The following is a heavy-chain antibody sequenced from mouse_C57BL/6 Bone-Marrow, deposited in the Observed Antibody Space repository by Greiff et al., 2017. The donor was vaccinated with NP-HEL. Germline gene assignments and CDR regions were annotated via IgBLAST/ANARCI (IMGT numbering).Heavy chain of an antibody. Sequence: DVQLQESGPGLVKPSQSLSLTCSVTGYSITSGYYWNWIRQFPGNKLEWMGYISYDGSNNYNPSLKNRISITRDTSKNQFFLKLNSVTTEDTATYYCARGLGGSFDYWGQGTTLTVSS. CDR1: GYSITSGYY. CDR3: ARGLGGSFDY. D-gene: IGHD3-3*01. V-gene: IGHV3-6*01. J-gene: IGHJ2*01. CDR2: ISYDGSN.